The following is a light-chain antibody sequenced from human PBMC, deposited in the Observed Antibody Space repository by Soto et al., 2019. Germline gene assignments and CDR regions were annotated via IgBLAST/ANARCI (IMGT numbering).Light chain of an antibody. V-gene: IGKV3-20*01. CDR3: QQYHSSPHT. CDR1: QSVSSSY. Sequence: EIVLTQSPGTLSLSPGERATLSCRASQSVSSSYLAWYQHKPGQAPRLLIYGASSRATGIPARFSGSGSGTDFTLTISRLQPEDFAVYYCQQYHSSPHTFGQGTKLQIK. J-gene: IGKJ2*01. CDR2: GAS.